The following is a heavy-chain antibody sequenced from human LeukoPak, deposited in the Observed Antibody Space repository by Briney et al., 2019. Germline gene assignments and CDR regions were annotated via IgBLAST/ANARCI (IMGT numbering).Heavy chain of an antibody. CDR1: GYTFASCD. Sequence: ASVKVSCKASGYTFASCDINWVRQATGQGLEWMGWMNPNSGNTGYAQKFQGRVTVTRDTSTSTVHMELSGLRSEETAVYYCARDQEGFDYWGQGTLVTVSS. CDR3: ARDQEGFDY. V-gene: IGHV1-8*01. J-gene: IGHJ4*02. CDR2: MNPNSGNT.